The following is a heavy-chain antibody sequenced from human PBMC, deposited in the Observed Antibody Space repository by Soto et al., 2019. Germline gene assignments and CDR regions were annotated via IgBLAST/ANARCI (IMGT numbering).Heavy chain of an antibody. Sequence: QVQLVESGGGVVQPGRSLRLSCAASGFTFSSYGMHWVRQAPGKGLEWVAVISYDGSNKYYADSVKGRFTISIDNSKNTLYLQMNSLRAEDTAVYYCAKEVGTYYYYYGMDVWGQGTTVTVSS. CDR3: AKEVGTYYYYYGMDV. CDR2: ISYDGSNK. J-gene: IGHJ6*02. CDR1: GFTFSSYG. D-gene: IGHD1-1*01. V-gene: IGHV3-30*18.